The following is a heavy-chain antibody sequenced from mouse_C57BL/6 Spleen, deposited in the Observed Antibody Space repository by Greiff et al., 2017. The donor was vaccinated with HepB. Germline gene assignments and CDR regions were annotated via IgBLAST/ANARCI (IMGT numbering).Heavy chain of an antibody. CDR3: ARRITTVVANWYFDV. CDR2: IHPNSGST. J-gene: IGHJ1*03. D-gene: IGHD1-1*01. V-gene: IGHV1-64*01. CDR1: GYTFTSYW. Sequence: VQLQQPGAELVKPGASVKLSCKASGYTFTSYWMHWVKQRPGQGLEWIGMIHPNSGSTNYNEKFKSKATLTVDKSSSTAYMQLSSLTSEDSAVYYCARRITTVVANWYFDVWGTGTTVTVSS.